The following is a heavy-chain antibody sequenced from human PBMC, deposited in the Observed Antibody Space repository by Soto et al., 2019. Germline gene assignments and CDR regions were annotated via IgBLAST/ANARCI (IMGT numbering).Heavy chain of an antibody. CDR2: MSHSGGT. CDR1: GGFVSSGSYY. J-gene: IGHJ3*02. Sequence: QVQLQQWGAGLLKPSETLSLTCAVYGGFVSSGSYYWGWIRKPPGKGLEWIGEMSHSGGTPFNPSLKSRVTISVDTSKNQFSLKMSSVTAADTALYYCARVERGTATTVVDAFDIWGPGTMVTVSS. CDR3: ARVERGTATTVVDAFDI. V-gene: IGHV4-34*01. D-gene: IGHD1-1*01.